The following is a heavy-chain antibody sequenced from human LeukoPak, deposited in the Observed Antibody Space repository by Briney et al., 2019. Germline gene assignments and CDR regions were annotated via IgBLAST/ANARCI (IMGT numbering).Heavy chain of an antibody. Sequence: HPERSLRLSCVASGFTFSNYGMHWVRQVPGKGLEWVAFIGYDGKKEYYADSVKGRFTISRDNSKNTLYLQMNSLRAEDTAVYYCAKVAIAAYFDYWGQGTLVTVSS. CDR2: IGYDGKKE. D-gene: IGHD6-13*01. J-gene: IGHJ4*02. CDR3: AKVAIAAYFDY. V-gene: IGHV3-30*18. CDR1: GFTFSNYG.